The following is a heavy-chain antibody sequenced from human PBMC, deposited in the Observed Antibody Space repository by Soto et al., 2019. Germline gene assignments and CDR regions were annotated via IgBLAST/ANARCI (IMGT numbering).Heavy chain of an antibody. Sequence: SETLSLTCTVSGGSISSSSYYWGWIRQPPGKGLEWIGSIYYSGSTYYNPSLKSRVTISVDTSKNQFSLKLSSVTAADTAVYYCASVLNYYDSSGYYSAILNAFDIWGQGTMVTVSS. D-gene: IGHD3-22*01. CDR2: IYYSGST. V-gene: IGHV4-39*01. CDR1: GGSISSSSYY. J-gene: IGHJ3*02. CDR3: ASVLNYYDSSGYYSAILNAFDI.